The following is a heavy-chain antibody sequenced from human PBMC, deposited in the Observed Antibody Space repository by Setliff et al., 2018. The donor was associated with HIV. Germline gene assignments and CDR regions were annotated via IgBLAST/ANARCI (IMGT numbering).Heavy chain of an antibody. CDR3: AGSYGSSWFGPFDY. D-gene: IGHD6-13*01. V-gene: IGHV4-39*01. Sequence: SETLSLTCSVSGASVSSSSNSWGWIRQPPGKGLEWIGSLYSSGRTYYKSSLKSRVNISVDASRNQFSLRLDSLTAADTAIYYCAGSYGSSWFGPFDYWGQGTLVTVSS. CDR2: LYSSGRT. J-gene: IGHJ4*02. CDR1: GASVSSSSNS.